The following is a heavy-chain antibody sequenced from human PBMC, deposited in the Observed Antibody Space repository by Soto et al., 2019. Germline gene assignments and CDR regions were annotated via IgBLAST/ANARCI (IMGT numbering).Heavy chain of an antibody. D-gene: IGHD3-9*01. V-gene: IGHV3-15*01. CDR1: EFTFTEAW. J-gene: IGHJ3*02. CDR3: TTDSNYDILTGYYAFDI. CDR2: IKSKSDGGTT. Sequence: PGGSLRLSCAVSEFTFTEAWMSWVRQAPGKGLEWVGRIKSKSDGGTTDYAAPLKGRFSISRDDSKNTLYLQMNSLQTDDTAVYYCTTDSNYDILTGYYAFDIWGQGTMVTVSS.